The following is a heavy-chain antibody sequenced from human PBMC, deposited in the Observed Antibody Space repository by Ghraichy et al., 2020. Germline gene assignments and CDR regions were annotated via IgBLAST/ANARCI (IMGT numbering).Heavy chain of an antibody. Sequence: GSLRLSCAASGFTFTRYAMSWVRQAPGKGLEWVSAISGGGDSTNYADSVKGRFTISRDHSRNTLYLGMNSLRVEDTATYYCAKKKDSSGYFNEWGQGTLVTVSS. V-gene: IGHV3-23*01. CDR1: GFTFTRYA. CDR3: AKKKDSSGYFNE. J-gene: IGHJ4*02. D-gene: IGHD3-22*01. CDR2: ISGGGDST.